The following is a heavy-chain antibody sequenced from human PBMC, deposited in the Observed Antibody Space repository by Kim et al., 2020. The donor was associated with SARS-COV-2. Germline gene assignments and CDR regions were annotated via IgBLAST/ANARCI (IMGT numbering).Heavy chain of an antibody. J-gene: IGHJ4*02. Sequence: GGSLRLSCAASGFTFSSYGMHWVRQAPGKGLEWVAVIWYDGSNKYYADSVKGRFTISRDNSKNTLYLQMNSLRAEDTAVYYCATYSGYEFMGFDYWGQGTLVTVSS. CDR1: GFTFSSYG. V-gene: IGHV3-33*01. D-gene: IGHD5-12*01. CDR3: ATYSGYEFMGFDY. CDR2: IWYDGSNK.